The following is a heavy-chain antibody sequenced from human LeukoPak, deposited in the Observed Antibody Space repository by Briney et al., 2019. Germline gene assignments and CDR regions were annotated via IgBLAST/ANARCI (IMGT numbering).Heavy chain of an antibody. J-gene: IGHJ6*03. CDR3: ASLGYDFWSGYPNMDV. V-gene: IGHV3-48*04. CDR2: ISSSGKTT. D-gene: IGHD3-3*01. Sequence: GGSLRLSRVASGFIFSSYGMYWVRQAPRKGLEWISSISSSGKTTHYADSVQGRFTISRDDAKNSVYLQMNSLRAEDTAVYYCASLGYDFWSGYPNMDVWGKGTTVTVSS. CDR1: GFIFSSYG.